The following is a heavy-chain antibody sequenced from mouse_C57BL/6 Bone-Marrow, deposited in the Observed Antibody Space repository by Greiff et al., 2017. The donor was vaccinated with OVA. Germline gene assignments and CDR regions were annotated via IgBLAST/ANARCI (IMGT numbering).Heavy chain of an antibody. V-gene: IGHV1-55*01. CDR3: ARRNAWFAY. J-gene: IGHJ3*01. Sequence: QVQLQQSGAELVKPGASVTMSCKASGYTFTSYWLTWVKQRPGQGLEWIGDIYPGSGSTNYNEKFKSKATLTVDTSSSTAYMQVSSLTSEDSAVYYCARRNAWFAYWGQGTLVTVSA. CDR2: IYPGSGST. CDR1: GYTFTSYW.